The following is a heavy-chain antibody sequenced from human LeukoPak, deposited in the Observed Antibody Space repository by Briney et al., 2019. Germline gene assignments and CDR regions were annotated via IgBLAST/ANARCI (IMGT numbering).Heavy chain of an antibody. CDR2: INHSGST. J-gene: IGHJ3*02. D-gene: IGHD2-2*01. V-gene: IGHV4-34*01. Sequence: PSETLSLTCAVYGGSFSGYYWSWIRQPPGKGLEWIGEINHSGSTNYNPSLKSRVTISVDTSKNQFSLKLSSVTAADTAVYYCARGSVNYCSSTSCSGAFDIWDQGTMVTVSS. CDR1: GGSFSGYY. CDR3: ARGSVNYCSSTSCSGAFDI.